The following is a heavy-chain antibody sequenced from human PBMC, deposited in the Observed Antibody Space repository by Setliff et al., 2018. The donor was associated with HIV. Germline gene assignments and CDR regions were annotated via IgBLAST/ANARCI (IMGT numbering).Heavy chain of an antibody. D-gene: IGHD5-18*01. CDR2: ISYDGNNQ. V-gene: IGHV3-30-3*01. Sequence: GGSLRLSCAVSGFNFGSYAIHWVRLAPGQGPQWVALISYDGNNQWYADSVKGRFTISRDNSKNTLHLELNNLRPEDTAVHYCARDGGGYNYGSVRYFDYWSQGTLVTVSS. J-gene: IGHJ4*02. CDR1: GFNFGSYA. CDR3: ARDGGGYNYGSVRYFDY.